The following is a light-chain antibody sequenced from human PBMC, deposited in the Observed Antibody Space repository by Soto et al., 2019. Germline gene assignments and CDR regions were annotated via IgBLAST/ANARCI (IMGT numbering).Light chain of an antibody. J-gene: IGLJ1*01. CDR3: CSYAGTYTFV. V-gene: IGLV2-11*01. Sequence: QSVLTQPRSMSGSPGQSVTISCTGTSSDVGGYNYVSWYQHHPGKAPKLMIYDVSKRPSGVPDRFSGSRSGNTASLTISGLQADDEADYYCCSYAGTYTFVLGTGTKVTVL. CDR2: DVS. CDR1: SSDVGGYNY.